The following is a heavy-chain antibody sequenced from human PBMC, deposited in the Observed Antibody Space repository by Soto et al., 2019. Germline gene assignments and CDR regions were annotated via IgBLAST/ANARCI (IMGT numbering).Heavy chain of an antibody. Sequence: SETLSLTCAVSGGSIGTSAYYWGWIRQAPGKGLEWIGSINHSGNTYLSPSLKDRVTMSVDTSRNSFSLKLRSATAADTGLYYCSRRAPEGFDPWGQGTLVTVSS. CDR1: GGSIGTSAYY. CDR2: INHSGNT. J-gene: IGHJ5*02. CDR3: SRRAPEGFDP. V-gene: IGHV4-39*01.